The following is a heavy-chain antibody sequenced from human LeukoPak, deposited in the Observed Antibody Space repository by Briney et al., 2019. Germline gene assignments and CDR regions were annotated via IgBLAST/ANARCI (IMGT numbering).Heavy chain of an antibody. Sequence: GESLKISCXGSGYSFTSYWIGWVREMPGKGLEWMGIIYPGDSDTRYSPSFQGQVTISADKSISTTYLQWSSLKASDTAMYYCARRSGQYQLLSGCDYWGQGTLVTVSS. CDR1: GYSFTSYW. V-gene: IGHV5-51*01. CDR3: ARRSGQYQLLSGCDY. D-gene: IGHD2-2*01. J-gene: IGHJ4*02. CDR2: IYPGDSDT.